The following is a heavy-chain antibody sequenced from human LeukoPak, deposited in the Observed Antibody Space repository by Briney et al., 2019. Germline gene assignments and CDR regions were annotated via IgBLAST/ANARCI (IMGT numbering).Heavy chain of an antibody. J-gene: IGHJ3*02. V-gene: IGHV1-69*04. CDR2: IIPILGIA. CDR1: GGTFSSYA. CDR3: ARPEGVGATGFFDI. D-gene: IGHD1-26*01. Sequence: ASVKVSCKASGGTFSSYAISWVRQAPGQGLEWMGRIIPILGIANYAQKFQGRVTITADKSTSTAYMELSSLRSEDTAVYYCARPEGVGATGFFDIWGQGTMVTVSS.